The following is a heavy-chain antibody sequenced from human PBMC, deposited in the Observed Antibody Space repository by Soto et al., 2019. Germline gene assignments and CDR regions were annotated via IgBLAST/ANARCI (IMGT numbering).Heavy chain of an antibody. V-gene: IGHV3-23*01. J-gene: IGHJ4*02. Sequence: GGSLRLSCAASGFPFTGYAMSWVRQAPGKGLEWVSAISGHGDATFYADSVKGRFTISRDNSENTLYLHMNSLRAEDTALYYCANSRVSMVRGLIIIPNYWGQGTLVTVSS. CDR2: ISGHGDAT. D-gene: IGHD3-10*01. CDR3: ANSRVSMVRGLIIIPNY. CDR1: GFPFTGYA.